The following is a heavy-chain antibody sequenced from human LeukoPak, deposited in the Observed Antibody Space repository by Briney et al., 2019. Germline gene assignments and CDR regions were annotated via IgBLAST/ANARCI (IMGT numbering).Heavy chain of an antibody. J-gene: IGHJ4*02. CDR1: GFTFSIYW. V-gene: IGHV3-7*04. D-gene: IGHD2-21*01. CDR2: IKHDESEK. CDR3: ARDLLGNYFDY. Sequence: GGSLRLSCAASGFTFSIYWMSWVRQAPGKWLEWGANIKHDESEKYYVDSVKGRFTISRDNAKNSLYLQMNSLRAEDTAVYYCARDLLGNYFDYWGQGTLVTVSS.